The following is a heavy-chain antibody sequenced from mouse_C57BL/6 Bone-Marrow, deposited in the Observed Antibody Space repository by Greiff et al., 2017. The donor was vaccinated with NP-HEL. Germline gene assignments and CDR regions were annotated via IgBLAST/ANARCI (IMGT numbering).Heavy chain of an antibody. CDR2: IDPSDSYT. J-gene: IGHJ4*01. D-gene: IGHD1-1*01. CDR1: GYTFTSYW. Sequence: QVHVKQPGAELVMPGASVKLSCKASGYTFTSYWMHWVKQRPGQGLEWIGEIDPSDSYTNSNQKFKGKSTLTVDKSSSTAYMQLSSLTSEDSAVYYCARDGSSSDYYAMDYWGQGTSVTVSS. V-gene: IGHV1-69*01. CDR3: ARDGSSSDYYAMDY.